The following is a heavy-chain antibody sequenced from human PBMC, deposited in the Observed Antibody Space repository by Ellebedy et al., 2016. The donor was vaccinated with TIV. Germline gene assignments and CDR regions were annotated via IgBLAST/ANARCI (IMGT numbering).Heavy chain of an antibody. CDR1: GGSIDSSSNY. J-gene: IGHJ5*02. D-gene: IGHD3-10*01. Sequence: SETLSLTCTVSGGSIDSSSNYWGWIRQPPGTGLEWIGSIYYSGSTFYNPSLKRRVTISVDTSKSQFSLKLSSVTAADTAVYYCARWFGELLYVRWFDPWGQGTLVTVSS. CDR2: IYYSGST. V-gene: IGHV4-39*01. CDR3: ARWFGELLYVRWFDP.